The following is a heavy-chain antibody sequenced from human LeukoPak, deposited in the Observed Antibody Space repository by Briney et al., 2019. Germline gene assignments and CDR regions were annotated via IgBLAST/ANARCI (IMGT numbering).Heavy chain of an antibody. CDR2: IIPIFGTA. V-gene: IGHV1-69*01. CDR3: ARGSSWYSGTDY. CDR1: GGTFSSNA. D-gene: IGHD6-13*01. J-gene: IGHJ4*02. Sequence: ASVKVSCKASGGTFSSNAISWVRQAPGQGLEWMGGIIPIFGTANYAQKFQGRVTITADESTSTAYMELSSLRSEDTAVYYCARGSSWYSGTDYWGQGTLVTASS.